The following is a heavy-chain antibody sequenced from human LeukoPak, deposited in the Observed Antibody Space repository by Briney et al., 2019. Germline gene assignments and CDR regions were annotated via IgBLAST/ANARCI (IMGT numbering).Heavy chain of an antibody. CDR2: LKQGGSEK. J-gene: IGHJ6*04. CDR1: GFSFSSFW. CDR3: ARDFKMDV. V-gene: IGHV3-7*01. Sequence: PGGSLRLSCAASGFSFSSFWMSWVRQAPGKGLEWVANLKQGGSEKYYVDSVKGRFTISRDNAKNSLYLQMNSLRAEDTAVYYCARDFKMDVWGKGTTVTISS.